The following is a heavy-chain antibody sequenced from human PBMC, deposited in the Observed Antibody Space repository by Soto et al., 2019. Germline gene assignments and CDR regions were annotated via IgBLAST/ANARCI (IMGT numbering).Heavy chain of an antibody. CDR2: IYYSGST. CDR3: ATGKYSYYYYGMDV. V-gene: IGHV4-59*01. D-gene: IGHD1-1*01. J-gene: IGHJ6*02. CDR1: GGSISSYY. Sequence: PSETLSLTCTVSGGSISSYYWSWIRQPPGKGLEWIGYIYYSGSTNYNPSLKSRVTISVDTSKNQFSLKLSSVTAADTAVYYCATGKYSYYYYGMDVWGQGTTVTVSS.